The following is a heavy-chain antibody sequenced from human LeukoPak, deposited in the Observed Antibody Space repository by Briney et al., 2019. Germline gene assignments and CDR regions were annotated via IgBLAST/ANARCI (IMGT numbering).Heavy chain of an antibody. D-gene: IGHD5-12*01. CDR2: FDPEDGET. Sequence: ASVKVSCKVSGYTLTELSMHWVRQAPGKGLEWMGGFDPEDGETIYAQKFQGRVTMTEDTSTDTAYMELRSLRSDDTAVYYCAGNSFGSGYDYGGDVWGQGTTVTVSS. J-gene: IGHJ6*02. CDR3: AGNSFGSGYDYGGDV. CDR1: GYTLTELS. V-gene: IGHV1-24*01.